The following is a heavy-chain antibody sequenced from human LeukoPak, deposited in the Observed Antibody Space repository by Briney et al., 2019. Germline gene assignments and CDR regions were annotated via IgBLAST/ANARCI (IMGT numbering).Heavy chain of an antibody. CDR2: IYYSGST. D-gene: IGHD2-21*01. V-gene: IGHV4-59*01. Sequence: SETLSLTCTVSGGSISSYYWSWIRQPPGKGLEWIGYIYYSGSTNYNPSLKSRVTISVDTSKNQFSLKLSSVTAEDTAVYYCAPGLWSRIDYWGQGTLVTVSS. CDR3: APGLWSRIDY. CDR1: GGSISSYY. J-gene: IGHJ4*02.